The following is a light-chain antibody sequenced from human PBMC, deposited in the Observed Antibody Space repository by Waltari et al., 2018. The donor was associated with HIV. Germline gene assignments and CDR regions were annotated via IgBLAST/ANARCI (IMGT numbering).Light chain of an antibody. Sequence: QSALTQPASVSGSPGQSFTISCTGTSSDVGGFNFVSWYQQHPGKAPKLMIYDVSNRPPGVSNRFSSSTAGNTASPTISVIQAEDEADYYCSSYTSSSTDVVFGGGTTLTVL. CDR2: DVS. J-gene: IGLJ2*01. V-gene: IGLV2-14*03. CDR1: SSDVGGFNF. CDR3: SSYTSSSTDVV.